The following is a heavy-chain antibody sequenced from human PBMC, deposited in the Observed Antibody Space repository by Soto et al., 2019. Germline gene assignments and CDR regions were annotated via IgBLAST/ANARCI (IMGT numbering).Heavy chain of an antibody. V-gene: IGHV4-31*11. CDR1: GGSFSGYY. D-gene: IGHD6-13*01. CDR3: ARTYSSTSFYFDY. Sequence: PSETLSLTCAVYGGSFSGYYWTWIRQNPGKGLEWIGFISNSGNSYYNPSLKSRVSISVDTSKNQFSLKLSSVTAADTAVYHCARTYSSTSFYFDYWGQGTLVTVSS. J-gene: IGHJ4*02. CDR2: ISNSGNS.